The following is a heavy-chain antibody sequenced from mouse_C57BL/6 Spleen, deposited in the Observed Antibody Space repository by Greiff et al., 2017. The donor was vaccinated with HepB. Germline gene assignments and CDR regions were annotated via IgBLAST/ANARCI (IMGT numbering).Heavy chain of an antibody. J-gene: IGHJ4*01. CDR3: ARSIYYDYDAYAMDY. CDR1: GYTFTSYW. D-gene: IGHD2-4*01. Sequence: QVQLQQPGAELVKPGASVKLSCKASGYTFTSYWMHWVKQRPGPGLEWIGMIHPNSGSTNYNEKFKSKATLTVDKSSSTAYMQLSSLTSEDSAVYYCARSIYYDYDAYAMDYWGQGTSVTVSS. V-gene: IGHV1-64*01. CDR2: IHPNSGST.